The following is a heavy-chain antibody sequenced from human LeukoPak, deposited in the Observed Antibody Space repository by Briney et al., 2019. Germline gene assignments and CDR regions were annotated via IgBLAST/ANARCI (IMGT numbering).Heavy chain of an antibody. Sequence: GGSLRLSCAAPGFTFDDYGMSWVRQAPGKGLEWVSGINWNGGSTGYADSVKGRFTISRDSAKNSLYLQMNSLRAEDTALYYCARCSSTSCGMSYWGQGTLVTVSS. D-gene: IGHD2-2*01. V-gene: IGHV3-20*04. CDR2: INWNGGST. J-gene: IGHJ4*02. CDR3: ARCSSTSCGMSY. CDR1: GFTFDDYG.